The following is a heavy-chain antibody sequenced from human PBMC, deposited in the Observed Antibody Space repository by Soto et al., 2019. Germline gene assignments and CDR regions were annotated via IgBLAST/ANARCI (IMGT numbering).Heavy chain of an antibody. V-gene: IGHV4-30-4*01. D-gene: IGHD3-22*01. Sequence: SETLSLTCSVSGDSMNNADYFFTCIRQPPGKGLQWIGYISYSGSTFYNPSLKTRLTMSVDTSKKQFSVRLRSVTAADTAVYYCARDRAHFYESSGRLDLWGQGMLVTVS. CDR1: GDSMNNADYF. CDR2: ISYSGST. J-gene: IGHJ4*02. CDR3: ARDRAHFYESSGRLDL.